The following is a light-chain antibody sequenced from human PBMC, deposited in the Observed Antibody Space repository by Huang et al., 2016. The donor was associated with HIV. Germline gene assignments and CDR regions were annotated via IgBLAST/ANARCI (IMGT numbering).Light chain of an antibody. J-gene: IGKJ1*01. CDR2: GTS. V-gene: IGKV3-15*01. CDR3: QQYRNWPPVT. Sequence: IVMTQSPDTLSVSPGEKATLSCRAGQNIVHRLAWYQQKPGQAPKLLSYGTSNRATGSPGRCSGSRSGTEFTLTINGLQSDDFGVYYCQQYRNWPPVTFGQGTKVEI. CDR1: QNIVHR.